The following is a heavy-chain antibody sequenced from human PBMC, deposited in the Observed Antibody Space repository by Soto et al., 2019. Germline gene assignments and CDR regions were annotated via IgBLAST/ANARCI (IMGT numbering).Heavy chain of an antibody. CDR2: INHSGST. D-gene: IGHD3-22*01. CDR1: GGSFSGYY. V-gene: IGHV4-34*01. Sequence: QVQLQQWGAGLLKPSETLSLTCAVYGGSFSGYYWSWIRQPPGKGLEWIGEINHSGSTNYNPSLKGRVTISVDTSKNQFSLKLSSVTAADTAVYYCARGRDYYDSSGYSPWGQGTLVTVSS. J-gene: IGHJ5*02. CDR3: ARGRDYYDSSGYSP.